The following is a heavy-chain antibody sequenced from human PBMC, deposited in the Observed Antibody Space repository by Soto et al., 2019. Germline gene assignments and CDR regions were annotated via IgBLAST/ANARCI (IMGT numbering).Heavy chain of an antibody. V-gene: IGHV3-48*02. J-gene: IGHJ4*02. D-gene: IGHD5-18*01. CDR1: GFTFSSYS. CDR3: ERDHRGYSYGQNFDY. CDR2: ISSSSSTI. Sequence: PGGSLRLSCAASGFTFSSYSMNWVRQAPGKGLEWVSYISSSSSTIYYADSVKGRFTISRDNAKNSLYLQMNSLRDEDTAVYYCERDHRGYSYGQNFDYWGQGTLVTVSS.